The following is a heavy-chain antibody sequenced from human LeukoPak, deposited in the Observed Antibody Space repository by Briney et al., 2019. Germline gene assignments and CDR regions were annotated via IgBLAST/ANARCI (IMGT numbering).Heavy chain of an antibody. CDR1: GGSISSYY. CDR3: ARWRDYYDSSGTYPAFDY. D-gene: IGHD3-22*01. V-gene: IGHV4-4*07. J-gene: IGHJ4*02. CDR2: IYTSGST. Sequence: SETLCLTCTVSGGSISSYYWSWIRQPAGKGLEWIGRIYTSGSTNYNPSLKSRVTMTVDTSKNQFSLKLSSVTAADTAVYYCARWRDYYDSSGTYPAFDYWGQGTLGTVSS.